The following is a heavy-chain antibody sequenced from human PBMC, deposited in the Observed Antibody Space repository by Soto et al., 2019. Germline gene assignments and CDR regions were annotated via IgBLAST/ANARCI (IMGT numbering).Heavy chain of an antibody. Sequence: SETLSLTCTVSGDSINSDYWSWIRQSAGKGLEWLGRVYGRGETNYNPSLKSRLAMSLDTSKNQFSLRLSSVTAADTAVYHCARGRQAVGLAQWGLGTLVTVSS. CDR3: ARGRQAVGLAQ. V-gene: IGHV4-4*07. J-gene: IGHJ4*02. CDR2: VYGRGET. CDR1: GDSINSDY. D-gene: IGHD1-26*01.